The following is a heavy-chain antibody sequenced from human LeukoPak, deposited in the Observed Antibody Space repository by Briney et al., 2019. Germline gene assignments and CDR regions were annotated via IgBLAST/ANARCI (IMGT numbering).Heavy chain of an antibody. CDR1: GYTFTAYY. CDR3: ARTGGITMVRGVIPYYYGMDV. V-gene: IGHV1-46*01. D-gene: IGHD3-10*01. Sequence: ASVKVSCKASGYTFTAYYIQWVRQAPGQGPEWMGTIRPGDNRMSYAQKFQGRVTMTTDTSTSTAYMELRSLRSDDTAVYYCARTGGITMVRGVIPYYYGMDVWGQGTTVTVSS. J-gene: IGHJ6*02. CDR2: IRPGDNRM.